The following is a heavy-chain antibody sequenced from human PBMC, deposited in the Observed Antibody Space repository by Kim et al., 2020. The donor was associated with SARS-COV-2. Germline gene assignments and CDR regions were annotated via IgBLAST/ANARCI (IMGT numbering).Heavy chain of an antibody. Sequence: GGSLRLSCAASGFTFSNAWMSWVRQAPGKGLEWVCRIKSKTDGGTTDYAAPVKGRFTISRDDSKNTLYLQMNSLKTDDTAVYYCTTGDLVVVPAAPLFD. D-gene: IGHD2-2*01. CDR3: TTGDLVVVPAAPLFD. CDR2: IKSKTDGGTT. V-gene: IGHV3-15*01. CDR1: GFTFSNAW. J-gene: IGHJ4*01.